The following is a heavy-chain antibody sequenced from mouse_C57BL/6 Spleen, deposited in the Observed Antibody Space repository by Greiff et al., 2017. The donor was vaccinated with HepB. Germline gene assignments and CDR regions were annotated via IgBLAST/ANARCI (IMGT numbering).Heavy chain of an antibody. CDR1: GYSITSGYY. V-gene: IGHV3-6*01. CDR2: ISYDGSN. CDR3: ARFNYDAMDY. J-gene: IGHJ4*01. Sequence: EVQLQQSGPGLVKPSQSLSLTCSVPGYSITSGYYWNWIRQFPGNKLEWMGYISYDGSNNYNPSLKNRISITRDTSKNQFFLKLNSVTTEDTATYYCARFNYDAMDYWGQGTSVTVSS.